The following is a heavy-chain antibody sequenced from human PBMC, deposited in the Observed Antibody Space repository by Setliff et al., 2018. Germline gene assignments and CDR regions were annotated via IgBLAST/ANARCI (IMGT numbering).Heavy chain of an antibody. J-gene: IGHJ4*02. D-gene: IGHD1-26*01. CDR2: VYYSGTA. CDR3: AKGGTYRYFDF. CDR1: GGPFSCAS. V-gene: IGHV4-59*01. Sequence: PSETLSLTCTVSGGPFSCASIWSWLRQPPGRGLEFIGYVYYSGTATYDPSLESRAIMSVDASKNQLSLKLNAVTAAETAVYYCAKGGTYRYFDFWGQGALVTVSS.